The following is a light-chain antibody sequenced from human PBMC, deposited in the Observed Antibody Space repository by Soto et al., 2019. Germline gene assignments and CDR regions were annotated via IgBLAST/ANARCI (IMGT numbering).Light chain of an antibody. CDR1: QSFSSSY. CDR3: QQYGTSPIT. J-gene: IGKJ5*01. Sequence: EIVLTQSPGTLSLSPGARVPLSCRASQSFSSSYLAWYQQKPGQAPRLLIYGASSRATGIPDRFNGNGSGTDFTLTISGLEPEDSAVYYCQQYGTSPITFGQGTRLEIK. CDR2: GAS. V-gene: IGKV3-20*01.